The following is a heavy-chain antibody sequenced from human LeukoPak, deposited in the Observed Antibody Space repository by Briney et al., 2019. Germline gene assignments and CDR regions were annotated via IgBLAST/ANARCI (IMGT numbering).Heavy chain of an antibody. CDR1: GFTFSTYA. Sequence: PGGSLRLSCSASGFTFSTYALSWVRQAPGKGLEWVSAISGGIPYYAESVKGRFTISRDNAENPLYLQMNSLRAEDTAVYYCAKEYCSSTTCYGCFDYWGQGTLVTVSS. V-gene: IGHV3-23*01. CDR3: AKEYCSSTTCYGCFDY. CDR2: ISGGIP. D-gene: IGHD2-2*01. J-gene: IGHJ4*02.